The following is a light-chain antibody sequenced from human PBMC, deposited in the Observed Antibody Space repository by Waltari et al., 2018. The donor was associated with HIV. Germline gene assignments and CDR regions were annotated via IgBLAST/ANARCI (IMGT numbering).Light chain of an antibody. CDR3: ATWNDSL. Sequence: QSVLTLPPSASGTPGQRAPLSCSGSSSNIGSNCVYWNHHLPGTAPKHHVYRNNQRPSGVPNRLSGSKSGTSASLAISGRRSEDEADYYCATWNDSLVGGGTKLTVL. CDR2: RNN. V-gene: IGLV1-47*01. J-gene: IGLJ2*01. CDR1: SSNIGSNC.